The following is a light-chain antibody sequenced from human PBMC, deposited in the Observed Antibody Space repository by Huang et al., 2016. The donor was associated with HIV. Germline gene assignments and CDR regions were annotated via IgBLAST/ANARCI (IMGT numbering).Light chain of an antibody. CDR2: TAF. Sequence: DIQMTQSPSSLSASVGDRVTITCRASQDINTYLAWFQQKPGKAPESLIFTAFNLQSGVPSRFSGSGSGTDFTLTINSLQPEDLATYYYQQYYSYPRTFGGGTRVEIK. V-gene: IGKV1-16*01. CDR1: QDINTY. CDR3: QQYYSYPRT. J-gene: IGKJ4*01.